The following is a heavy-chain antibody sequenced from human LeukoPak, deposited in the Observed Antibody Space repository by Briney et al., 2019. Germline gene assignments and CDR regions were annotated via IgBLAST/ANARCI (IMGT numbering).Heavy chain of an antibody. Sequence: GRSLRLSCAASGFTFEDHVMHWVRQTPGKGLEWVSGISGNSGSIGYADSVKGRFTISRDNAKNSLYLQMNGLRGEDTALSYCARESSGGPYFDYWGQGSLVTVSS. CDR2: ISGNSGSI. D-gene: IGHD6-19*01. CDR1: GFTFEDHV. V-gene: IGHV3-9*01. J-gene: IGHJ4*02. CDR3: ARESSGGPYFDY.